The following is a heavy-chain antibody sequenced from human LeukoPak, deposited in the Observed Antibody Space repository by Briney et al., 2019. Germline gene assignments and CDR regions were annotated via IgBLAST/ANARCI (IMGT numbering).Heavy chain of an antibody. CDR3: AKLTSASGAYGVDV. V-gene: IGHV3-23*01. Sequence: GGSLRLSCAASGFTFSSYAMNWVRQAPGKGLEWVSRISGSGGSKHYADSVEGRFTISRDNSKNTVYLQMNSLRAEDTAIYYCAKLTSASGAYGVDVWGQGTTVTVSS. CDR2: ISGSGGSK. D-gene: IGHD3-10*01. J-gene: IGHJ6*02. CDR1: GFTFSSYA.